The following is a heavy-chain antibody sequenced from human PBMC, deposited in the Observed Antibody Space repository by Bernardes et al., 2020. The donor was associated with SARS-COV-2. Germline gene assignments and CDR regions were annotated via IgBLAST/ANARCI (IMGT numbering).Heavy chain of an antibody. CDR3: ARAPMIVVVIDAFDI. J-gene: IGHJ3*02. V-gene: IGHV4-31*03. D-gene: IGHD3-22*01. Sequence: SETLSLTCTVSGGSISSGGYYWSWIRQHPGKVLEWIGYIYYSGSTYYNPSLKSRVTISVDTSKNQFSLKLSSVTAADTAGYYCARAPMIVVVIDAFDIWGQGTMVTVSS. CDR2: IYYSGST. CDR1: GGSISSGGYY.